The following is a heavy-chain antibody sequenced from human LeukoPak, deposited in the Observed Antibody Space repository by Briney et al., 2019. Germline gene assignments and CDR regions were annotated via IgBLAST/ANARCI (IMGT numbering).Heavy chain of an antibody. V-gene: IGHV4-59*08. J-gene: IGHJ3*02. D-gene: IGHD3-22*01. Sequence: SETLSLTCAVSGGSISSYYWSWIRQPPGKGLEWIGYIYYSGSINYNPSLKSRVTVSVDTSKNQFSLELSSVTAADTAVYYCASSLLYYYDSSGYAFDIWGQGTMVTVSS. CDR1: GGSISSYY. CDR2: IYYSGSI. CDR3: ASSLLYYYDSSGYAFDI.